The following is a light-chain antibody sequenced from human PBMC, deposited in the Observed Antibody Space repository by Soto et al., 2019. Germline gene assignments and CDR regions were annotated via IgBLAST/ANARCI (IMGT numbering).Light chain of an antibody. CDR1: SSNIGSNY. CDR2: RNN. J-gene: IGLJ1*01. Sequence: QSVLTQPPSASGTPGQRVTISCSGSSSNIGSNYVYWYQQLPGTAPKLLIYRNNQRPSGVPDRFSGSKSGTSASLAIGGLRSGDEADYYCAAWHDSLSASYVFRAGTKVTVL. CDR3: AAWHDSLSASYV. V-gene: IGLV1-47*01.